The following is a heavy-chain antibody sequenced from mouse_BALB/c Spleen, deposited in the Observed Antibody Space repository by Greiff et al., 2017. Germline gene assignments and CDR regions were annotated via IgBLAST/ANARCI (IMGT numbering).Heavy chain of an antibody. Sequence: DVQLVESGGGLVKPGGSLKLSCAASGFTFSDYYMYWVRQTPEKRLEWVATISDGGSYTYYPDSVKGRFTISRDNAKNNLYLQMSSLKSEDTAMYYCAREDYGPPFAYWGQGTLVTVSA. CDR2: ISDGGSYT. CDR1: GFTFSDYY. J-gene: IGHJ3*01. D-gene: IGHD1-1*01. CDR3: AREDYGPPFAY. V-gene: IGHV5-4*02.